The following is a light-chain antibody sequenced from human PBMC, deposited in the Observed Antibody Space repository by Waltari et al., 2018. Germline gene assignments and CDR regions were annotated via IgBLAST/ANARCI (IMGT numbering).Light chain of an antibody. CDR2: AAS. CDR3: QQAHTFPPT. Sequence: DIHMTQSPSSVSTSVGDRVTITCRASQGVRSWLAWYQQKPGKAPNLLIYAASSLQSGVPSRFSGSGSGTDFTLTISSLQPEDFATYYCQQAHTFPPTFGPGTKVHI. J-gene: IGKJ3*01. V-gene: IGKV1-12*01. CDR1: QGVRSW.